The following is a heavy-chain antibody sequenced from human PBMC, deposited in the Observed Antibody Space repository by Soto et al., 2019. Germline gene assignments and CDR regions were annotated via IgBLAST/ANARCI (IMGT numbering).Heavy chain of an antibody. D-gene: IGHD5-18*01. CDR2: INAGNGNT. CDR3: ARDPGYRYGHT. V-gene: IGHV1-3*01. CDR1: GYTFTSYA. J-gene: IGHJ5*02. Sequence: ASVKVSCKASGYTFTSYAMNWVRQAPGQRLEWMGWINAGNGNTKYSQKFQGRVTITRDTSASTAYMELSSLRSEDTAVYYCARDPGYRYGHTWGPGTLVTVSS.